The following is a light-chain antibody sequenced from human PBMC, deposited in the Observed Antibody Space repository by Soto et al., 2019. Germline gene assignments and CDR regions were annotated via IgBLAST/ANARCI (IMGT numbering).Light chain of an antibody. Sequence: ALTQPPSASGSPGQSVTISCTGTSSDVGGYDFVSWYQQHPGKAPKILIYEVSKRASGVPDRFSGSKSGNTASLTVSGLQPDDEADYYCNSYGGNTNVVFGGGTKLTVL. CDR2: EVS. CDR3: NSYGGNTNVV. CDR1: SSDVGGYDF. J-gene: IGLJ2*01. V-gene: IGLV2-8*01.